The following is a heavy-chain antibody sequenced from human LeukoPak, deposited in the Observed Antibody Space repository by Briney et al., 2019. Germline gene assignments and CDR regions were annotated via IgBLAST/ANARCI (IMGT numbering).Heavy chain of an antibody. CDR2: IYYSGST. V-gene: IGHV4-59*12. D-gene: IGHD3-22*01. Sequence: SETLSLTCTVSGGSISSYYWSWIRQPPGKGLEWIGYIYYSGSTNYNPSLKSRVTISVDTSKNQFSLKLSSVTAADTAVYYCAREITMMGGAFDIWGQGTMVTVSS. CDR1: GGSISSYY. J-gene: IGHJ3*02. CDR3: AREITMMGGAFDI.